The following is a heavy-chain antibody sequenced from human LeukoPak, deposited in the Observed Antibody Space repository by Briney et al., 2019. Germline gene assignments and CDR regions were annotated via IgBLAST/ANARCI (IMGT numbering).Heavy chain of an antibody. Sequence: GGSMTLSCAASGFTFSTYSMHCVRQAQGKGLEWVANIKQEGSEKYYVDSVKGRFTISRDNAKNSLYLQMNSLRAEDTAVYYSARDGLYGSGEVDYWGQGILVTVSS. V-gene: IGHV3-7*04. CDR2: IKQEGSEK. CDR1: GFTFSTYS. CDR3: ARDGLYGSGEVDY. J-gene: IGHJ4*02. D-gene: IGHD3-10*01.